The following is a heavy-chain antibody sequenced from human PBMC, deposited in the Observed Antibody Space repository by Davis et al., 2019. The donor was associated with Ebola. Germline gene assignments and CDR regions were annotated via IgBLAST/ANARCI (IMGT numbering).Heavy chain of an antibody. J-gene: IGHJ4*02. CDR1: GFTFSGSA. CDR3: TAVYYGGNPQGEY. CDR2: IRSKANSYAT. D-gene: IGHD4-23*01. Sequence: GESLKISCAASGFTFSGSAMHWVRQASGKGLEWVGRIRSKANSYATAYAASVKGRFTISRDDSKNTAYLQMNSLKTEDTAVYYCTAVYYGGNPQGEYWGQGTLVTASS. V-gene: IGHV3-73*01.